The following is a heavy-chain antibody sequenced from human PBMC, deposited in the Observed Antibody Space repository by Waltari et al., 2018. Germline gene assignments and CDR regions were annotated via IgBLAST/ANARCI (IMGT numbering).Heavy chain of an antibody. V-gene: IGHV4-34*01. Sequence: QVQLQQWGAGLLKPSETLSLTCAVYGGSFSGSYWSWIRKPPGTGREWIGEINHSGSTNYNPSLKSRVTISVDTSKNQFSLKLSSVTAADTAVYYCARGPYCSSTSCYRYYYGMDVWGQGTTVTVSS. D-gene: IGHD2-2*01. CDR1: GGSFSGSY. CDR3: ARGPYCSSTSCYRYYYGMDV. CDR2: INHSGST. J-gene: IGHJ6*02.